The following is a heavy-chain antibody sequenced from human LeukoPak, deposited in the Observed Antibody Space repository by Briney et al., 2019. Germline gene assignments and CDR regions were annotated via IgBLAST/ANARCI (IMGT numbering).Heavy chain of an antibody. J-gene: IGHJ4*02. Sequence: GGSLRLSCAASGFTFSSYSMNWVRQAPGKGLEWVSSISSSSSYIYYADSVKGRFTISRGNAKNSLYLQMNSLRAEDTAVYYCARVGNSYGYCFDYWGQGTLVTVSS. D-gene: IGHD5-18*01. V-gene: IGHV3-21*01. CDR1: GFTFSSYS. CDR2: ISSSSSYI. CDR3: ARVGNSYGYCFDY.